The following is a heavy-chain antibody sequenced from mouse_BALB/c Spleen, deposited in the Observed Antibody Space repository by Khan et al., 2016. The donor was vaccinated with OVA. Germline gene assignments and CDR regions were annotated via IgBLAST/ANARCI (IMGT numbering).Heavy chain of an antibody. D-gene: IGHD3-2*02. CDR1: GYIFTSYW. CDR2: IYPGTNNT. J-gene: IGHJ2*01. V-gene: IGHV1-76*01. Sequence: QVQLKESGAELVRPGASVKLSCKTSGYIFTSYWIHWVKLRSGQGLEWIARIYPGTNNTYYNENLKDRATLTADKSSSTAYMQLNSLKSEDSAVYFCAREEALYYFDYWGQGTTLTVSS. CDR3: AREEALYYFDY.